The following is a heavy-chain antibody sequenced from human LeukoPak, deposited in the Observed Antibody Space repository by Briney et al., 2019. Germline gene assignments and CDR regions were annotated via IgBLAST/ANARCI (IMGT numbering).Heavy chain of an antibody. J-gene: IGHJ6*02. Sequence: SETLSLTCTVSGGSISSGGYYWSWIRQHPGKGLEWIGYIYYSGSTYYNPSLKSRVTISVDTSKNQFSLKLSSVTAADTAVYYCAAHLRVATNDYYYYGMDVWGQGTTVTVSS. D-gene: IGHD5-12*01. CDR2: IYYSGST. CDR3: AAHLRVATNDYYYYGMDV. V-gene: IGHV4-31*03. CDR1: GGSISSGGYY.